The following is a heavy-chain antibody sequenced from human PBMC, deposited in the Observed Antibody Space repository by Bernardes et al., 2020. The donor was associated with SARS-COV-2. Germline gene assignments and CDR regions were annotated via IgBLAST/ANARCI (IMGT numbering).Heavy chain of an antibody. CDR3: ARDIAAAGTGAFDI. D-gene: IGHD6-13*01. CDR1: GFTFDDYG. J-gene: IGHJ3*02. V-gene: IGHV4-34*01. Sequence: GSLRLSCAASGFTFDDYGMSWVRQAPGKGLEWIGEINHSGSTNYNPSLKSRVTISVDTSKNQFSLKLSSVTAADTAVYYCARDIAAAGTGAFDIWGQGTMVTVSS. CDR2: INHSGST.